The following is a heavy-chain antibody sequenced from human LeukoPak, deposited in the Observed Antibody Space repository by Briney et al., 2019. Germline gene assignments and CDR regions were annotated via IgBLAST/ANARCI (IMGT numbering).Heavy chain of an antibody. CDR2: IIPILGTA. CDR3: ARDFGENYYDSSGYFDY. Sequence: SVKVSCKASGGTFSSYAISWVRQAPGQGLEWMGRIIPILGTANYAQKFQGRVTITTDESTSTAYMELSSLRSEDTAVYYCARDFGENYYDSSGYFDYWGQGTLVTVSS. J-gene: IGHJ4*02. D-gene: IGHD3-22*01. CDR1: GGTFSSYA. V-gene: IGHV1-69*11.